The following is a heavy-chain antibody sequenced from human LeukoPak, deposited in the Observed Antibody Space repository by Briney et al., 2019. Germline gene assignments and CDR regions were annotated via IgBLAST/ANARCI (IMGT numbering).Heavy chain of an antibody. CDR1: GFTFDDYA. J-gene: IGHJ4*02. CDR2: ISWNSGSI. CDR3: AKGGRGYSYGPYD. V-gene: IGHV3-9*01. D-gene: IGHD5-18*01. Sequence: GGSLRLSCAASGFTFDDYAMHWVRQAPGKGLEWVSGISWNSGSIGYADSVKGRFTISRDNAKNSLYLQMNSLRAEDTALYYCAKGGRGYSYGPYDWGQGTLVTVSS.